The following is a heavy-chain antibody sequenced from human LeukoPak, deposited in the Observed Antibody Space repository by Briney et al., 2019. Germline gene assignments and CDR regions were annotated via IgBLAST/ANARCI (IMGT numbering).Heavy chain of an antibody. CDR1: GYSFNSQG. CDR3: ARDGGGYSYGFPPQFDF. D-gene: IGHD5-18*01. Sequence: ASVKVSCKASGYSFNSQGMNWVRQAPGQGLEWMGWISAYNGNTNYAQKLQGRVTMTTDTSTNTAYMELRSLRSDDTAVYYCARDGGGYSYGFPPQFDFWGQGTLVTVSS. V-gene: IGHV1-18*01. CDR2: ISAYNGNT. J-gene: IGHJ4*02.